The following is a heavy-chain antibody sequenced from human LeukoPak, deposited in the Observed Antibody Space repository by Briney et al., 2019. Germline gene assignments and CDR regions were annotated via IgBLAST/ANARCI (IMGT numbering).Heavy chain of an antibody. J-gene: IGHJ4*02. Sequence: GGSLRLSCAASGFTFNNYVMSWVRQAPGKGLEWVSGISGSGGNTYYANSVRGRFSISRDNSKNTLFLQMNSLRAEDTALYYCAKDLPPRDSGGYAILHYFDSWGQGTLVTVSS. CDR3: AKDLPPRDSGGYAILHYFDS. D-gene: IGHD3-22*01. CDR2: ISGSGGNT. CDR1: GFTFNNYV. V-gene: IGHV3-23*01.